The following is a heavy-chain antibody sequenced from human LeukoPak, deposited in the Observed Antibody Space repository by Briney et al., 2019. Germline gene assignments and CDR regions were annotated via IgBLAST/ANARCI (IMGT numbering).Heavy chain of an antibody. Sequence: ASVKVSCKASGYTFTSYAMNWVRQAPGQGLEWMGWINTNTGNPTYAQGFTGRFVFSLDTSVSTAYLQISSLKAEDTAVYYCARARYYDFWSGYYTSAFDIWGQGTMVTVSS. CDR3: ARARYYDFWSGYYTSAFDI. CDR1: GYTFTSYA. V-gene: IGHV7-4-1*02. D-gene: IGHD3-3*01. J-gene: IGHJ3*02. CDR2: INTNTGNP.